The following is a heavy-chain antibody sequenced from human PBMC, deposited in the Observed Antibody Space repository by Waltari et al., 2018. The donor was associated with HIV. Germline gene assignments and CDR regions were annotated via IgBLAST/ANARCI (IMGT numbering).Heavy chain of an antibody. CDR2: INTNTGSP. J-gene: IGHJ4*02. CDR3: ARDGGRSRAFDS. D-gene: IGHD3-16*01. Sequence: QVQLFQSESELKKPGASVKVSCKASGYTFTSNSINWVQQAPGQGLEWMGWINTNTGSPMYAQGFTGRFVFSLDTSVSTAFLQISALKADDTAVYFCARDGGRSRAFDSWGQGTLVTVSS. V-gene: IGHV7-4-1*02. CDR1: GYTFTSNS.